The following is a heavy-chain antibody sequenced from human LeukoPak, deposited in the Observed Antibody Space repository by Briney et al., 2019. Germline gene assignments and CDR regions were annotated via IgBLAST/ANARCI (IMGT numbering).Heavy chain of an antibody. V-gene: IGHV3-30*02. Sequence: GGSLRLSCAASGFSFSGYGMHWVRQAPGKGLEWVAFIRYDGSNEYYADSVKGRFTISRDNSQNTLYLQVDSLRVDDTAVYYCAKDSPPTSEWLPDYWGQGTLVTISS. J-gene: IGHJ4*02. CDR2: IRYDGSNE. CDR1: GFSFSGYG. D-gene: IGHD5-12*01. CDR3: AKDSPPTSEWLPDY.